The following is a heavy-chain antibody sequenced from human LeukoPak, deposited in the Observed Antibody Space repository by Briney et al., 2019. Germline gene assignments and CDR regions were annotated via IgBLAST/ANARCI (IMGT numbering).Heavy chain of an antibody. CDR3: ARDTGSYSTLFDY. CDR2: ISWNSGSI. D-gene: IGHD1-26*01. J-gene: IGHJ4*02. Sequence: PGGSLRLSCAASGFTFDDYAMHWVRQAPGKGLEWVSGISWNSGSIGYADSVKGRFTISRDNAKNSLYLQMNSLRAEDTAVYYCARDTGSYSTLFDYWGQGTLVTVSS. CDR1: GFTFDDYA. V-gene: IGHV3-9*01.